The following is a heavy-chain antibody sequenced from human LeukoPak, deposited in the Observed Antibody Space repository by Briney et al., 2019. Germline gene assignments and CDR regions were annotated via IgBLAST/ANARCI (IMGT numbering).Heavy chain of an antibody. J-gene: IGHJ5*02. Sequence: PSETQSLTCTVSGGSISSYYWSWIRQPPGKRLEWIGYIYTSGSTNDKPSLKSRVSISVDASKTQSYLKLRSVTAADTAVYYCARQTTRNYDFWSGTSYNWFDPWGQGTLVTVSS. CDR3: ARQTTRNYDFWSGTSYNWFDP. CDR2: IYTSGST. V-gene: IGHV4-4*09. CDR1: GGSISSYY. D-gene: IGHD3-3*01.